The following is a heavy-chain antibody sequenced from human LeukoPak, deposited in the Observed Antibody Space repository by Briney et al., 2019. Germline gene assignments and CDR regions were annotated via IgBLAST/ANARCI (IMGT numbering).Heavy chain of an antibody. Sequence: HTGGSLRLSCAASGFTFSGYWMHWVRHGPEKGLELVSRIDNDGHGILYADSVKGRFTTSRDNAKNTLYLQMNSLRFEDTAVYYCATGGGWVPSFGVVTHIDVWGKGTTVTVSS. V-gene: IGHV3-74*03. CDR1: GFTFSGYW. CDR3: ATGGGWVPSFGVVTHIDV. J-gene: IGHJ6*03. CDR2: IDNDGHGI. D-gene: IGHD3-3*01.